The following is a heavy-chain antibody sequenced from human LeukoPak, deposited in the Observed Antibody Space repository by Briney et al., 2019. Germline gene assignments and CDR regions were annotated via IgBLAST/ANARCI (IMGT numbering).Heavy chain of an antibody. CDR2: IIPILGIT. CDR3: ATGGSEVVNHLFDF. Sequence: SVKVSRKASGDTFSSYAISWVRHAPRQGLGWMGRIIPILGITNHAQTSQGRVTTTADKSTSTAYMELSSLRSEDTAAYYCATGGSEVVNHLFDFWGQGTLVTVSS. D-gene: IGHD1-14*01. V-gene: IGHV1-69*04. J-gene: IGHJ4*02. CDR1: GDTFSSYA.